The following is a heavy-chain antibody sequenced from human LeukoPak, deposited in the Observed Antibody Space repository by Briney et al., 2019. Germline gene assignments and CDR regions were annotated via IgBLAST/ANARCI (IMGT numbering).Heavy chain of an antibody. V-gene: IGHV4-38-2*02. CDR3: ARDVESGRGYYY. CDR1: DYSISTNYV. J-gene: IGHJ4*02. CDR2: IYHSGST. Sequence: SETLSLTCDVSDYSISTNYVWAWIRQPPGKGLEWIGSIYHSGSTYYNPSLKSRVTISVDTSKNQFSLKVSSVTAADTAVYYCARDVESGRGYYYWGQGILVTVSS. D-gene: IGHD2-15*01.